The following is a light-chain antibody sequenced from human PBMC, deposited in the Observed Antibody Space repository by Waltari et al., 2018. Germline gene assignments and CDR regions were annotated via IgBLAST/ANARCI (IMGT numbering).Light chain of an antibody. CDR3: QPYNSYSIM. CDR2: KAS. CDR1: QSISDW. Sequence: DIQMPQSPSTLSASVRDRVTITCRASQSISDWLAWYQQKPGKAPKLLIYKASSLERGVPSRCSGSGSGTEFTLTISSLQPDDFATYYCQPYNSYSIMFGQGTRLEIK. V-gene: IGKV1-5*03. J-gene: IGKJ5*01.